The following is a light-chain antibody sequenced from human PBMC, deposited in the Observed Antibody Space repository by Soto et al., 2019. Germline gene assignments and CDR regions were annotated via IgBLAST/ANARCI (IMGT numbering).Light chain of an antibody. CDR2: DNN. V-gene: IGLV1-51*01. CDR1: TSNIENNF. CDR3: ATWDSSLSAGV. Sequence: QSVLTQPPSMSATPGQKVTISCSRSTSNIENNFVSWYQQVAGTAPKLLIYDNNERPSGIPDRFSGSKSGTSATLGITGLQTGDEADYYCATWDSSLSAGVFGTGTKLTVL. J-gene: IGLJ1*01.